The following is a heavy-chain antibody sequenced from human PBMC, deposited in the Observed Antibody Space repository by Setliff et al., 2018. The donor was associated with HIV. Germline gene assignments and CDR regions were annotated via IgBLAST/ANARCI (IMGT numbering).Heavy chain of an antibody. Sequence: PSETLSLICTVSGGSITGYYWSWVRQPPGKGLEWIGYIFYSGTTNYSPSLNSRATISVDTSKNSFSLRLSSVTAADTAVYYCARVNALIRAPFDYWGQGALVTVSS. CDR2: IFYSGTT. J-gene: IGHJ4*02. CDR1: GGSITGYY. CDR3: ARVNALIRAPFDY. V-gene: IGHV4-59*01.